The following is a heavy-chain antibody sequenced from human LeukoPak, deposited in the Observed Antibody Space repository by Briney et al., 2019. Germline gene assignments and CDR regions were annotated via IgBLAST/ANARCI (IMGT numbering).Heavy chain of an antibody. D-gene: IGHD3-22*01. CDR1: GRTFSSYA. CDR2: IIPIFGTA. V-gene: IGHV1-69*01. J-gene: IGHJ4*02. CDR3: ARELRTVRYYYDSSGLRAYYFDY. Sequence: GSSVKVSCKASGRTFSSYAISWVRQAPGQGLEWMGGIIPIFGTANYAQKFQGRVTITADESTSTAYMELSSLRSEDTAVYYCARELRTVRYYYDSSGLRAYYFDYWGQGTLVTVSS.